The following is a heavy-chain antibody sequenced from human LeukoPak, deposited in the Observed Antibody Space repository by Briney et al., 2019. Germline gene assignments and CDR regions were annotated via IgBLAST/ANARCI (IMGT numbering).Heavy chain of an antibody. J-gene: IGHJ4*02. CDR2: VGRDGSEK. V-gene: IGHV3-7*01. CDR1: GLTFSDYW. Sequence: GGSLRLSCAASGLTFSDYWMTWVRQVPGKGLEWVVNVGRDGSEKNYVDSVEGRFTISRDNAKKSLDLEMNSLRVEDTALYYCAKVGTWELQRVFENWGQGTLVTVSS. D-gene: IGHD1-26*01. CDR3: AKVGTWELQRVFEN.